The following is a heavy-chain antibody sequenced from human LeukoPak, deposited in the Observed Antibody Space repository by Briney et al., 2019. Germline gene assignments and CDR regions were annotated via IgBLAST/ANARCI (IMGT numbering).Heavy chain of an antibody. V-gene: IGHV3-23*01. CDR1: GFTFSAYG. D-gene: IGHD3-10*02. CDR2: ISANGSIT. CDR3: AKFFTGEYVRAFDV. J-gene: IGHJ3*01. Sequence: GGSLRLSCAASGFTFSAYGMSWVRQSPGQGLEWVSGISANGSITFYARSVRGRFTISRDNPQNTVYLQMNSLRAEDTAVYYCAKFFTGEYVRAFDVWGQGTMVTVSS.